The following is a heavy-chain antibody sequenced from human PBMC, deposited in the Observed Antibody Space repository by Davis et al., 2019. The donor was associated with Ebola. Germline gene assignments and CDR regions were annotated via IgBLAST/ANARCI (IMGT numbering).Heavy chain of an antibody. Sequence: PGGSLRLSCAASGFTFSSYAMSWVRQAPGKGLEWVSYISSSSSTIYYADSVKGRFTISRDNAKNSLYLQMNSLRAEDTAVYYCARDQYYYDSSAGFDYWGQGTLVTVSS. V-gene: IGHV3-48*01. CDR2: ISSSSSTI. CDR1: GFTFSSYA. D-gene: IGHD3-22*01. CDR3: ARDQYYYDSSAGFDY. J-gene: IGHJ4*02.